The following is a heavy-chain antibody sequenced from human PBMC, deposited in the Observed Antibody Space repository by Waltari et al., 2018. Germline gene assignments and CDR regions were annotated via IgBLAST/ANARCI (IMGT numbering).Heavy chain of an antibody. J-gene: IGHJ4*02. Sequence: QVQLQQWGTGLLKPSETLSLTCAVYGGSFSGYYWSWIRQPPGKGLEWIGEINHSGSTNYNPSLKSRVTISVDTSKNQFSLKLSSVTAADTAVYYCARVDYSNLEHLDYWGQGTLVTVSS. CDR2: INHSGST. CDR3: ARVDYSNLEHLDY. V-gene: IGHV4-34*01. CDR1: GGSFSGYY. D-gene: IGHD4-4*01.